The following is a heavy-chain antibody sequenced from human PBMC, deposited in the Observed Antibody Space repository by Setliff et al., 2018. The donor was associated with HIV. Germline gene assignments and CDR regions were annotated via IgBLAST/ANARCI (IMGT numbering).Heavy chain of an antibody. CDR1: GFTFSSYA. CDR3: AKDIVVVIGPPFQH. J-gene: IGHJ1*01. Sequence: GGSLRLSCAASGFTFSSYAMSWVRQAPGKGLEWVSAISGSGGSTYYADSVKGRFAISRDNSKNTLYLQMNSLRAEDTAVYYCAKDIVVVIGPPFQHWGQGTLVTVSS. D-gene: IGHD3-22*01. V-gene: IGHV3-23*01. CDR2: ISGSGGST.